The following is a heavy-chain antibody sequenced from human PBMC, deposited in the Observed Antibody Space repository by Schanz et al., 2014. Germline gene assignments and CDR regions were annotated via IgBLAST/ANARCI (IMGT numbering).Heavy chain of an antibody. V-gene: IGHV3-23*04. CDR2: LSGDGGTT. Sequence: EVQLVESGGGLVQPGGSLRLSCAASGFTVSKNYMSWVRQAPGKGLQWVSSLSGDGGTTHYADSVKGRFTISRDNYKNTLYLQMNSLSAEDTAVYFCARDGDFDYWGQGTLVTVSS. J-gene: IGHJ4*02. CDR3: ARDGDFDY. CDR1: GFTVSKNY.